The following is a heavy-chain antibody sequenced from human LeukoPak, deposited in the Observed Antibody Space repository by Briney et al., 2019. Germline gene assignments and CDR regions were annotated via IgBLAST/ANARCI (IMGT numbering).Heavy chain of an antibody. V-gene: IGHV3-23*01. Sequence: GGSLRLSCVASEFIFSNFAMSWVRQAPGKGLEWVSTISGNAAATYYGDSVKGRFTISRDNAKKSLYLQMNSLRDEDTAVYYCVRDTAFAFDIWGQGTMVTVSS. D-gene: IGHD2-21*02. CDR3: VRDTAFAFDI. CDR2: ISGNAAAT. J-gene: IGHJ3*02. CDR1: EFIFSNFA.